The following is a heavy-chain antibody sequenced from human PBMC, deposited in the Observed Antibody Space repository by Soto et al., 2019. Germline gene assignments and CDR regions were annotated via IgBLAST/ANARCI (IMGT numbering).Heavy chain of an antibody. J-gene: IGHJ6*03. Sequence: SETLSLTCTVSGGSISSYYWSWIRQPPGKGLEWIGYIYYSGSTNYNPSLKSRVTISVDTSNNQFSLRLSSVTAADTAVYYCARPDYYFFDMDVWGKGTMVTVSS. CDR1: GGSISSYY. CDR3: ARPDYYFFDMDV. V-gene: IGHV4-59*01. CDR2: IYYSGST.